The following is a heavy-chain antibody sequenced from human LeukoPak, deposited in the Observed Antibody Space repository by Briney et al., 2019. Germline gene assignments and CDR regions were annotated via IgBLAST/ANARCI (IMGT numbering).Heavy chain of an antibody. J-gene: IGHJ4*02. CDR3: ARDARMDY. CDR1: GYSFTTLA. CDR2: VSSSTGNS. V-gene: IGHV7-4-1*02. Sequence: GASVKISCKASGYSFTTLAINWVRQAPGQGLEWMGWVSSSTGNSTYAQGFTGRFVFSVDTSVTTAYLQINNLKAEDTAVYYCARDARMDYWGQGTLVTVSS. D-gene: IGHD2/OR15-2a*01.